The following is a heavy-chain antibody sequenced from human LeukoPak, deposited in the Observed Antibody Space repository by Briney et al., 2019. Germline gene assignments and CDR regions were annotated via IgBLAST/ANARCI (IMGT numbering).Heavy chain of an antibody. CDR2: IREDGSEK. Sequence: GGSLRLSCAASGFTFSNYWMSWVRQAPGKGLEWVANIREDGSEKYYVDSVEGQFTISRDNAKNSLFLQMDSLRAEDTAVYYCATQGPPRFSVATIVDYWGQGTLVTVSS. J-gene: IGHJ4*02. V-gene: IGHV3-7*01. CDR3: ATQGPPRFSVATIVDY. CDR1: GFTFSNYW. D-gene: IGHD5-12*01.